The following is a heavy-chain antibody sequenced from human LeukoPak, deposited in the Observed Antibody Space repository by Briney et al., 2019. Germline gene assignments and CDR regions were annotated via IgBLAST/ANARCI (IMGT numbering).Heavy chain of an antibody. V-gene: IGHV3-74*01. CDR2: ISGDGRSA. Sequence: PGGSLRLSCAASGITFTNYLMYWVRQAPGKGLVWVSRISGDGRSASYADSVKGRFTISRDNANNTLYLQMNSLRVEDTAVYYCRLWFGDLGLDYWGQGTLVTVSS. CDR1: GITFTNYL. CDR3: RLWFGDLGLDY. J-gene: IGHJ4*02. D-gene: IGHD3-10*01.